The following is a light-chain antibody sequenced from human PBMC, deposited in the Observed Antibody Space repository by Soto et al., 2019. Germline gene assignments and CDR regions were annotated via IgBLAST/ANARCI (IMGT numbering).Light chain of an antibody. Sequence: QMTQWPSPLCDSGGERATIACRASQRFXSRLVWYQQKPGKAPKILXDKASSLERGGPSRLSGSGSATEFTLTISSLHPHYFATYYSQQYRSDSRTFGQGTKVAIK. CDR2: KAS. V-gene: IGKV1-5*03. CDR1: QRFXSR. CDR3: QQYRSDSRT. J-gene: IGKJ1*01.